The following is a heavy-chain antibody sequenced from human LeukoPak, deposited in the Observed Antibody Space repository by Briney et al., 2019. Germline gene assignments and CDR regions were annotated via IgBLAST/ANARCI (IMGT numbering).Heavy chain of an antibody. D-gene: IGHD3-22*01. Sequence: PGCALRLSCAASGFTLSSYGLLWLRQAPGKGLEWVAVIWYVGSNKYYEDSVQGRFTISRYNSKNTLYLQMNSLRAEDTAVYYCGKDGGLLVIWDELDYWGQGTLVTVSS. CDR1: GFTLSSYG. CDR2: IWYVGSNK. J-gene: IGHJ4*02. V-gene: IGHV3-33*06. CDR3: GKDGGLLVIWDELDY.